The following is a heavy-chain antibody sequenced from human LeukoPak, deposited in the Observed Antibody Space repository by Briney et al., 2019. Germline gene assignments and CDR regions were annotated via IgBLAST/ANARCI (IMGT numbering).Heavy chain of an antibody. D-gene: IGHD3-22*01. Sequence: GESLKISCKGSGYSFTSYWIGWVRQMPGKGLEWMGIIYPGDSDTRYSPSFQGQVTISADKSTSTAYLQWSSLKASDTAMYYCARRGTYYYDSSGFSDAFDIWGQGTMVTVSS. CDR2: IYPGDSDT. CDR3: ARRGTYYYDSSGFSDAFDI. CDR1: GYSFTSYW. V-gene: IGHV5-51*01. J-gene: IGHJ3*02.